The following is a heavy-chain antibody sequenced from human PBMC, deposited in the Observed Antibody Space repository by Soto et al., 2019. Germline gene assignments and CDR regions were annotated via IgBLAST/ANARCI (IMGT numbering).Heavy chain of an antibody. CDR1: GGSLSSYY. D-gene: IGHD3-16*01. V-gene: IGHV4-34*02. Sequence: QVHLQQWGAGLLRPSETLSLTCAVYGGSLSSYYWNWIRQSPGKGLEWIAEVHHSGSTNYNPSLKGGIPLPMDPPKSHFSLNLGSVTAADTAVYYCAGGGDWFAPWGQGALVTVSS. CDR2: VHHSGST. CDR3: AGGGDWFAP. J-gene: IGHJ5*02.